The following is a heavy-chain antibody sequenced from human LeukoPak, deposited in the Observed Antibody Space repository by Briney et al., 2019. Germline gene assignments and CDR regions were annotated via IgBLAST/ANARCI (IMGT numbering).Heavy chain of an antibody. J-gene: IGHJ3*02. V-gene: IGHV4-39*01. CDR1: GGSIISSSYY. Sequence: SETLSLTCTGSGGSIISSSYYWDWIRQSPGKGLEWIGSIYYSGNTYYNPSLKSRVTISVDTSKNQFSLKLSSVTAADTAVYYCARHANSLDAFDIWGQGTMVTVSS. D-gene: IGHD4/OR15-4a*01. CDR2: IYYSGNT. CDR3: ARHANSLDAFDI.